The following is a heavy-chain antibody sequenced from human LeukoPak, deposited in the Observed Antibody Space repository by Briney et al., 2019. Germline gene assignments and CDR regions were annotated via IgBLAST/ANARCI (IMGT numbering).Heavy chain of an antibody. Sequence: PGGSLRLSCAASGFTVSNNYMSWVRQAPGKGLEWVSLIYSGGNTYYADSVKGRSPISRDNSKNTLYLQMNSLRAEDTAVYYCAAKRGYSYGSDYWGQGTLVTVSS. V-gene: IGHV3-53*01. CDR3: AAKRGYSYGSDY. J-gene: IGHJ4*02. CDR2: IYSGGNT. D-gene: IGHD5-18*01. CDR1: GFTVSNNY.